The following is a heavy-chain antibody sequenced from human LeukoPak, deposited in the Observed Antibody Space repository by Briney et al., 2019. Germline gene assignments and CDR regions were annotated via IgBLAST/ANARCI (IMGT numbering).Heavy chain of an antibody. D-gene: IGHD2-2*01. Sequence: PSETLSLTCTVSGGSISSYYWSWIRQPPGKGLEYIGYIYYSGSTSYNPSLKSRVSISVDTSKNQFSLKLSSVIAADTAVYYCARTTEGYCSSASCFGFSYSYYMDVWGKGTTVTISS. J-gene: IGHJ6*03. CDR1: GGSISSYY. V-gene: IGHV4-59*01. CDR2: IYYSGST. CDR3: ARTTEGYCSSASCFGFSYSYYMDV.